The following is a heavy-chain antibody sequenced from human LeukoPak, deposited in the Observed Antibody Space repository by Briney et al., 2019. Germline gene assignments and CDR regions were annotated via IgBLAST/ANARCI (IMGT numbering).Heavy chain of an antibody. J-gene: IGHJ4*02. V-gene: IGHV1-18*01. D-gene: IGHD3-22*01. Sequence: ASVTVSCKASGYTFTSYGISWVRQAPGQGLEWIGWISAYNGNTNYAQKLQGRVTMTTDTSTSTAYMELRSLRSDDTAVYYCASSNYYDSSGSWEFDYWGQGTLVTVSS. CDR2: ISAYNGNT. CDR3: ASSNYYDSSGSWEFDY. CDR1: GYTFTSYG.